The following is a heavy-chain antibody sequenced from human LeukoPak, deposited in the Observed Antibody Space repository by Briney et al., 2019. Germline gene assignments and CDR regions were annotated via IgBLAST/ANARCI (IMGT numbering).Heavy chain of an antibody. CDR3: ARDDIRSSGSYGRDAFDI. CDR1: GGSISSYY. D-gene: IGHD6-19*01. V-gene: IGHV4-59*01. Sequence: SETLSLTCTVSGGSISSYYWSWIRQPPGKGLEWIGYIYYSGSTNYNPSLKSRITISVDTSKNQFSLRLTSVTAADTAVYYCARDDIRSSGSYGRDAFDIWGQGTMVTVSS. J-gene: IGHJ3*02. CDR2: IYYSGST.